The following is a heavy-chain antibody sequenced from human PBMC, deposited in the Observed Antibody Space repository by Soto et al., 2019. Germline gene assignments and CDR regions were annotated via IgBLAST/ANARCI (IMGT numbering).Heavy chain of an antibody. V-gene: IGHV1-69*08. D-gene: IGHD3-3*01. Sequence: QVQLVQSGAEVKKPGSSVKVSCKASGGTFSSYTISWVRQAPGQGLEWMGRIIPILGIANYAQKFQRRVTITADKSTSTAYMELSSLRSEDTAVYYCARDVGGDYDFWSGYRNNWFDPWGQGTLVTVSS. CDR3: ARDVGGDYDFWSGYRNNWFDP. J-gene: IGHJ5*02. CDR2: IIPILGIA. CDR1: GGTFSSYT.